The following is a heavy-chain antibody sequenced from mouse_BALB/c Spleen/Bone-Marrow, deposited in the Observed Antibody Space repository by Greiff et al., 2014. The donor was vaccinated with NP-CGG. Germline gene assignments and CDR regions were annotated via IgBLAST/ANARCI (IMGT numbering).Heavy chain of an antibody. CDR2: IFPGDGDT. V-gene: IGHV1-82*01. J-gene: IGHJ4*01. Sequence: QVQLKESGPELVKPGASVKISCKASGYAFSSSWMNWVKQRPGQGPEWIGRIFPGDGDTYYNGKFKGKATLTADKSSSTAYMQLSSLTSVDSAVYFCARSDGYRAMDYWGQETSVTVSS. CDR3: ARSDGYRAMDY. D-gene: IGHD2-3*01. CDR1: GYAFSSSW.